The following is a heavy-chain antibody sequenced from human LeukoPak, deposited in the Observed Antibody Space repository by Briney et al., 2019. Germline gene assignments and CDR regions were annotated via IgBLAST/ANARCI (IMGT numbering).Heavy chain of an antibody. CDR2: ISSSSTYI. CDR3: ARGIAVANLDY. D-gene: IGHD6-19*01. Sequence: KPGGSLRLSCAASGFTFSTYTLNWVRQAPGKGLELVSSISSSSTYIYYADSVKGRFNISRDNAKNSLYLQMNSLRAEDTAVYYCARGIAVANLDYWGQGTLVTVSS. CDR1: GFTFSTYT. V-gene: IGHV3-21*01. J-gene: IGHJ4*02.